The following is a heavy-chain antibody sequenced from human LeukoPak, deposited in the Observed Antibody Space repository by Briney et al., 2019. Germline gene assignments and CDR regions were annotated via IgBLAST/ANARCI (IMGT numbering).Heavy chain of an antibody. Sequence: GGSLTLSCVVSGFTFSSYSMSWVRQPPGKGLEWVSSISASSNFISYADSVKGRFTISRDNDKKSLYLQMNSVRAEDTAVYYCARDPGYSSGWFDYWGQGALVTVSS. V-gene: IGHV3-21*01. J-gene: IGHJ4*02. CDR3: ARDPGYSSGWFDY. CDR2: ISASSNFI. D-gene: IGHD6-19*01. CDR1: GFTFSSYS.